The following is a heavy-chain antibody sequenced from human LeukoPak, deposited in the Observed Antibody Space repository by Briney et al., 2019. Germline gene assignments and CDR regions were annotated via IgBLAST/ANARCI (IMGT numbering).Heavy chain of an antibody. V-gene: IGHV3-23*01. Sequence: PGGSLRLSCAASGFTFATYVMTLVRQAPGKGLEWVSSVGGDGRVTYYADSVKGRFTISRDNSKNTIFLQMSSLRVEDTAVYYCAKGISADGYNFERGADYWGQGAQVIVSS. CDR2: VGGDGRVT. CDR1: GFTFATYV. CDR3: AKGISADGYNFERGADY. D-gene: IGHD5-24*01. J-gene: IGHJ4*02.